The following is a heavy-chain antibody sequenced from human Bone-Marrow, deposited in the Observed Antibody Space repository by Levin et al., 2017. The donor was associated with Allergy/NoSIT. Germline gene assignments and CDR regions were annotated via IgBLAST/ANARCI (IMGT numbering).Heavy chain of an antibody. V-gene: IGHV4-39*01. CDR3: ARQENGSSWYYNWFDP. Sequence: SETLSLTCTVSGGSISSSSYYWGWIRQPPGKGLEWIGSIYYSGSTYYNPSLKSRVTISVDTSKNQFSLKLSSVTAADTAVYYCARQENGSSWYYNWFDPWGQGTLVTVSS. D-gene: IGHD6-13*01. CDR2: IYYSGST. CDR1: GGSISSSSYY. J-gene: IGHJ5*02.